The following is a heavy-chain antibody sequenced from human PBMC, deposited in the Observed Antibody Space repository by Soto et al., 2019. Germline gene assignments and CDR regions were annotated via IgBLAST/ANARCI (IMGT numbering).Heavy chain of an antibody. CDR3: ATYPDKFTVAFDI. D-gene: IGHD4-17*01. J-gene: IGHJ3*02. V-gene: IGHV1-2*02. Sequence: ASVKVSFKASGYTVTGYFIYWMRQAPGQGLEWIGGINPNSGGTKDPQTFQGRVTMTRDTSISTDYMELSSLRYDDTALYYCATYPDKFTVAFDIWGQGTMVTVSS. CDR2: INPNSGGT. CDR1: GYTVTGYF.